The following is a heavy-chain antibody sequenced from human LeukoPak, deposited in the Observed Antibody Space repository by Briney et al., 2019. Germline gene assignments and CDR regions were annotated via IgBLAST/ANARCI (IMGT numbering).Heavy chain of an antibody. CDR1: GFTFSGSA. V-gene: IGHV3-73*01. Sequence: PGGSLRLSCAASGFTFSGSAMHWVRQASGKGLEWVGRIRSKANSYATAYAASVKGRFTISRDDSKNTAYLQMNSLKTEDTAVYYCTSFGNVGCGGSCYASPFHYMDVWGKGTTVTVSS. D-gene: IGHD2-15*01. CDR2: IRSKANSYAT. CDR3: TSFGNVGCGGSCYASPFHYMDV. J-gene: IGHJ6*03.